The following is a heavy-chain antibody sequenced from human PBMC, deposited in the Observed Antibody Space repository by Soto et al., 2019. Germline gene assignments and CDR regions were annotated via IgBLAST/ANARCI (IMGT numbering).Heavy chain of an antibody. J-gene: IGHJ5*02. CDR1: GGHITSGRSS. D-gene: IGHD6-6*01. CDR3: VRESVASGPNYFDT. V-gene: IGHV4-30-2*06. CDR2: IYHSGST. Sequence: SETMSLTCCVSGGHITSGRSSWNWIRQSPGKGLEWIAYIYHSGSTYYNPSLKSRVTISVDRSENQFSLKLTSVTAADTAVYYCVRESVASGPNYFDTWGPGTLVTVSS.